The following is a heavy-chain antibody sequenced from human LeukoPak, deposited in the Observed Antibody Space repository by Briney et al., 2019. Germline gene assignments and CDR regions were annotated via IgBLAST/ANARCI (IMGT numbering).Heavy chain of an antibody. Sequence: GGSLRLSCAASGFTFSSYAMSWVRQAPGKGLEWVSAISGSGGSTYYADSVKGRFTISRDNSKNTLYLQMNSLGAEDTAVYYCARDLVVPAATTLYYYGMDVWGQGTTVTVSS. J-gene: IGHJ6*02. CDR3: ARDLVVPAATTLYYYGMDV. CDR1: GFTFSSYA. D-gene: IGHD2-2*01. CDR2: ISGSGGST. V-gene: IGHV3-23*01.